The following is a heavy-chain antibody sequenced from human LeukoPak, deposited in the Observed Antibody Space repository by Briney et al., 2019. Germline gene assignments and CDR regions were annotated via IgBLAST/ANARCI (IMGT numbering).Heavy chain of an antibody. CDR3: ARANPAAGFCSSTSCYEGNGMDV. J-gene: IGHJ6*02. Sequence: KPGGSLRLSCAASGFTFSDYYMSWIRQAPGKGLEWVSYISSSGSTIYYADSVKGRFTISRDNAKNSLYLQMNSLRAEDTAVYYCARANPAAGFCSSTSCYEGNGMDVWGQGTTVTVSS. CDR2: ISSSGSTI. V-gene: IGHV3-11*01. CDR1: GFTFSDYY. D-gene: IGHD2-2*01.